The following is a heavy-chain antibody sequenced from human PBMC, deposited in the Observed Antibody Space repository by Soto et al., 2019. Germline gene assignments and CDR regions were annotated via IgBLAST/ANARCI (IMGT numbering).Heavy chain of an antibody. CDR1: GFTFRSFT. Sequence: GGSLRLACAASGFTFRSFTMNWVRQAPGKGLEWVSTIGSNRAYINYTDALRGRFTMSRDNAKNSLHLQMNGLRAEDTAVYYCTRDASRDSSARGWFDPWGPGTLVTVSS. V-gene: IGHV3-21*01. D-gene: IGHD6-13*01. J-gene: IGHJ5*02. CDR2: IGSNRAYI. CDR3: TRDASRDSSARGWFDP.